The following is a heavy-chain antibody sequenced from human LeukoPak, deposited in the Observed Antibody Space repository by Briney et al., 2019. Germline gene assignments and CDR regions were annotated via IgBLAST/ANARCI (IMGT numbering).Heavy chain of an antibody. Sequence: PGESLRLSCAASGFTFSSYWMHWVRQAPGKGLVWVSRINSDGSSTSYADSVKGRFTISRDNAKNTLYLQMNSLRAEDTAVYYCATWGYCSGGSCYDQKYYYYMDVWGKGTTVTVSS. CDR1: GFTFSSYW. CDR2: INSDGSST. D-gene: IGHD2-15*01. J-gene: IGHJ6*03. CDR3: ATWGYCSGGSCYDQKYYYYMDV. V-gene: IGHV3-74*01.